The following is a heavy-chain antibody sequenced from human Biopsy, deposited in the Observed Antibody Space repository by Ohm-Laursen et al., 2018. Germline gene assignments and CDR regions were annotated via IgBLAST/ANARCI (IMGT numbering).Heavy chain of an antibody. CDR1: GYTFTSHD. V-gene: IGHV1-8*01. Sequence: GSSVKVSCKASGYTFTSHDINWVRQATGQGLEWMGWMSPNTGNTVYAQRFQDGVTMTSDTSTGTAYMELTSLTSDDTAVYFCARWETTLGRSLDSWGQGTLAAVSS. CDR2: MSPNTGNT. J-gene: IGHJ4*02. D-gene: IGHD1-26*01. CDR3: ARWETTLGRSLDS.